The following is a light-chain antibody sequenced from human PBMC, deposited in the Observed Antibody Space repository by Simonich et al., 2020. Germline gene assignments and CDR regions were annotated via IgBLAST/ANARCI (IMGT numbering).Light chain of an antibody. CDR1: ALPKQY. CDR2: KDS. CDR3: QSADSSGTWV. V-gene: IGLV3-25*03. J-gene: IGLJ3*02. Sequence: SYELTQPPSVSVSPGQTARITCSGGALPKQYAYGYQQKPGQAPVLGIYKDSERPSVIPERFSGSSSGTTVTLTISGVQAEDEADYYCQSADSSGTWVFGGGTKLTVL.